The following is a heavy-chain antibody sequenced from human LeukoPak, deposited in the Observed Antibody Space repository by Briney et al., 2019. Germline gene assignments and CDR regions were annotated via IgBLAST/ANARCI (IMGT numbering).Heavy chain of an antibody. V-gene: IGHV1-8*01. CDR1: GYTFTSYD. D-gene: IGHD3-22*01. CDR3: ARGGSQVKGDYYYYYMDV. Sequence: ASVKVSCXASGYTFTSYDINWVRQATGQGLEWMGWMNPNSGNTGFAQKFQGRVTMTRNTSISTAYRELSSLSCEDTAVYYCARGGSQVKGDYYYYYMDVWGKGTTVTVSS. CDR2: MNPNSGNT. J-gene: IGHJ6*03.